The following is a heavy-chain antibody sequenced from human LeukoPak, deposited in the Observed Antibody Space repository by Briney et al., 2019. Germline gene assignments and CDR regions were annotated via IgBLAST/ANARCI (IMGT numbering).Heavy chain of an antibody. V-gene: IGHV7-4-1*02. J-gene: IGHJ4*02. D-gene: IGHD3-16*02. CDR1: GYTFTNYA. Sequence: VASVKVSCKASGYTFTNYAMNWVRQAPGQGLEWMGWIHPSTGNPTYAQGFTGRFVFSLDTFVSTTYLQISSLKAEDTAVYYCARAYQRLGELSLPDYWGQGTLVTVSS. CDR3: ARAYQRLGELSLPDY. CDR2: IHPSTGNP.